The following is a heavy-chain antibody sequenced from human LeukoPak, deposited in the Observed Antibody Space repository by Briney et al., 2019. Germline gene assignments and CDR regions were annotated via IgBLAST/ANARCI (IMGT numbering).Heavy chain of an antibody. Sequence: ASVKVSCKASGGTFSSYAISWVRQAPGQGLEWMGRIIPIFGTANYAQKLQGRVTITTDESTSTAYMELSSLRSEDTAVYYCARDRLWFGEINFDYWGQGTLVTVSS. J-gene: IGHJ4*02. CDR3: ARDRLWFGEINFDY. CDR1: GGTFSSYA. V-gene: IGHV1-69*05. CDR2: IIPIFGTA. D-gene: IGHD3-10*01.